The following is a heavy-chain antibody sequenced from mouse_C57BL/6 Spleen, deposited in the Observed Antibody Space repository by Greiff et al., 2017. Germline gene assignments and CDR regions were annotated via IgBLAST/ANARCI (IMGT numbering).Heavy chain of an antibody. J-gene: IGHJ3*01. V-gene: IGHV1-61*01. D-gene: IGHD2-10*01. CDR2: IYPSDSET. CDR1: GYTFTSYW. CDR3: ARGPTKGFAY. Sequence: QVQLQQPGAELVRPGSSVKLSCKASGYTFTSYWMDWVKQRPGQGLEWIGNIYPSDSETHYNQKFKDKATLTVDKSSSTAYMQLSSLTSEDSAVYDCARGPTKGFAYWGQGTLVTVSA.